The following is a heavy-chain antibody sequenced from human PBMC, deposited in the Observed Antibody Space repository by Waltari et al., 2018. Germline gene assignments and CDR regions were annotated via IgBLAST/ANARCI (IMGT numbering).Heavy chain of an antibody. CDR1: GDSMTTTDC. J-gene: IGHJ4*02. D-gene: IGHD2-15*01. Sequence: QLQLQESGPGLVKPSGTLSLTCAVSGDSMTTTDCWGWVRQPPGKGLEWIGQVRGDGKTNYNPAVASRVTISLDTSTDQFSLRVTSATAADTAIYFCARDRGRGLYLDSWGQGMLVTVSS. CDR2: VRGDGKT. CDR3: ARDRGRGLYLDS. V-gene: IGHV4-4*02.